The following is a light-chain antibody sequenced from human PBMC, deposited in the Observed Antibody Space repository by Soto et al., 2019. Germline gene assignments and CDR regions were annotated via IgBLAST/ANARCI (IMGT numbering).Light chain of an antibody. CDR2: KAS. Sequence: DIQMAQSPSTLSGSVGDRVTITCRASQTISSWLAWYQQKPGKAPKLLIYKASSLESGVPSRFSGSGSGTEFTLTISSLQPDDFATYYCQQYISFSPLTFGGGTKV. CDR3: QQYISFSPLT. V-gene: IGKV1-5*03. J-gene: IGKJ4*01. CDR1: QTISSW.